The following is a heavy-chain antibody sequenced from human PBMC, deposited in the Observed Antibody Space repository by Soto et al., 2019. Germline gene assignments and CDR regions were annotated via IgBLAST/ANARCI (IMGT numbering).Heavy chain of an antibody. CDR3: AREVRGWYDP. V-gene: IGHV3-72*01. D-gene: IGHD3-10*01. CDR2: IRNKLNSYTT. J-gene: IGHJ5*02. CDR1: GFSFSDHY. Sequence: EVQLVESGGGLVQPGGSLRLSCAASGFSFSDHYMDWVRQAPGKGLEWVGRIRNKLNSYTTEYAASVKGRFTISRDDSKSSLYLQMNSLKTEDTAMYYCAREVRGWYDPWGQGTLVTVSS.